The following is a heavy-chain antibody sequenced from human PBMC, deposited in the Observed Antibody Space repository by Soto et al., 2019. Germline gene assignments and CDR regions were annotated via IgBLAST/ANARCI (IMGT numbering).Heavy chain of an antibody. V-gene: IGHV3-30-3*01. Sequence: QVQLVESGGGVVQPGRSLRLSCAASGFTFSSFSLHWVRQAPGKGLEWLALISYDESNKYNADSVKRRFTISRDNSKNTLYLQLNTLRPEDTAVYYCARTTAVAGTPEFDYWGQGTLVTVSS. D-gene: IGHD6-19*01. CDR3: ARTTAVAGTPEFDY. J-gene: IGHJ4*02. CDR2: ISYDESNK. CDR1: GFTFSSFS.